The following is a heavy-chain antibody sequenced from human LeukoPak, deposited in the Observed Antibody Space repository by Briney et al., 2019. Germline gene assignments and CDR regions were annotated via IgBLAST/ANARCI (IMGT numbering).Heavy chain of an antibody. CDR1: GFTLSSYS. CDR2: ISSSSTI. J-gene: IGHJ3*02. CDR3: ARDSGYDVAFDI. Sequence: SGGSLRLSCAASGFTLSSYSMNWVRQAPGQGLGWVSYISSSSTIYYADSVKGRFTISRDNAKYSLHLQMNSLRAEDTAVYYCARDSGYDVAFDIWGQGTMVTVSS. D-gene: IGHD5-12*01. V-gene: IGHV3-48*01.